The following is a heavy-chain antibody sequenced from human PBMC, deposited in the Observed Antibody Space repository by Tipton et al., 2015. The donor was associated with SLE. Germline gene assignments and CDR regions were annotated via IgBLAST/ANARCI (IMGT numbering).Heavy chain of an antibody. CDR2: ISFDGSNK. J-gene: IGHJ3*02. CDR3: EGQLPPPDAFDI. Sequence: SLRLSCAASRFTFNTYAMHWVRQAPGKGLEWVAVISFDGSNKYYADSVKGRFTISRDNSKNTLYLQMNSLRAEDTAVYYCEGQLPPPDAFDIWGQGTMVTVSS. D-gene: IGHD2-2*01. V-gene: IGHV3-30*01. CDR1: RFTFNTYA.